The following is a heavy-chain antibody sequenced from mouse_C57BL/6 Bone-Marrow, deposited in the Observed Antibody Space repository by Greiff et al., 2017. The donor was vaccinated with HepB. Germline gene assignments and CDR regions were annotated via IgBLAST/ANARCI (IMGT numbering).Heavy chain of an antibody. CDR1: GYTFTDYY. CDR2: INPNNGGT. Sequence: EVQLQQSGPELVKPGASVKISCKASGYTFTDYYMNWVKQSHGKSLEWIGDINPNNGGTSYNQKFKGKATLTVDKSSSTAYMGLRSLTSEDSAVYYCAREYYGSSYDFDYWGQGTTLTVSS. CDR3: AREYYGSSYDFDY. D-gene: IGHD1-1*01. V-gene: IGHV1-26*01. J-gene: IGHJ2*01.